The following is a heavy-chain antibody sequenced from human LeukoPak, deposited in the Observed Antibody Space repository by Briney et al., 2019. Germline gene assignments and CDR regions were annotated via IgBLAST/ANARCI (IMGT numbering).Heavy chain of an antibody. CDR3: AKVILNYDILTDPFDY. CDR2: ISGSGGSI. J-gene: IGHJ4*02. Sequence: PGGSLRLSCAASGFTFSSYAMGWVRQAPGKGLEWVSAISGSGGSIYYADSVKGRFTISRDNSKNTLHLQMNSLRAEDTAVYYCAKVILNYDILTDPFDYWGQGTLVTVSS. CDR1: GFTFSSYA. D-gene: IGHD3-9*01. V-gene: IGHV3-23*01.